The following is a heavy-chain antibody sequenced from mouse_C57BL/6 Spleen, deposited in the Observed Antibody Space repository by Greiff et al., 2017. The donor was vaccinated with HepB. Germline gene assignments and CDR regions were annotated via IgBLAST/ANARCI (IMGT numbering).Heavy chain of an antibody. CDR3: ARASTVVATYYFDY. D-gene: IGHD1-1*01. Sequence: VHVKQSVAELVRPGASVKLSCTASGFNIKNTYMHWVKQRPEQGLEWIGRIDPANGNTKYAPKFQGKATITADTSSNTAYLQLSSLTSEDTAIYYCARASTVVATYYFDYWGQGTTLTVSS. CDR1: GFNIKNTY. J-gene: IGHJ2*01. V-gene: IGHV14-3*01. CDR2: IDPANGNT.